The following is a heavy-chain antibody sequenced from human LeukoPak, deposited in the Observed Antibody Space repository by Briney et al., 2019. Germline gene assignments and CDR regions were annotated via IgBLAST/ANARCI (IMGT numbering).Heavy chain of an antibody. J-gene: IGHJ4*02. V-gene: IGHV4-34*01. D-gene: IGHD2-2*01. CDR1: GGSFSGYY. Sequence: SETLSLTCAVYGGSFSGYYWSWIRQPPGKGLEWIGEINHSGSTNYNPSLKSRVTISVATSKNQFSLKLSSVTAADTAVYYCASRLLGYCSSTRCPTPYYFDYWGQGTLVTVSS. CDR3: ASRLLGYCSSTRCPTPYYFDY. CDR2: INHSGST.